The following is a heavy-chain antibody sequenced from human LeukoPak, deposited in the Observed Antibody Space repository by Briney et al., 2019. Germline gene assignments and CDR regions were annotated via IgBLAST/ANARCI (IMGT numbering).Heavy chain of an antibody. CDR3: ATTLYGDDSFDY. CDR1: GYTFTSYY. V-gene: IGHV1-24*01. Sequence: ASVKVSCKASGYTFTSYYMHWVRQAPGQGLEWMGGFDPEDGETIYAQRFQGRVTMTEDTSTDTAYMELSSLRSEDTAVYYCATTLYGDDSFDYWGQGTLVAVSS. CDR2: FDPEDGET. J-gene: IGHJ4*02. D-gene: IGHD4-17*01.